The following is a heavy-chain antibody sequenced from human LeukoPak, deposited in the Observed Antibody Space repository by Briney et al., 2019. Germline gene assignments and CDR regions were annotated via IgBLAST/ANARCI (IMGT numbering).Heavy chain of an antibody. V-gene: IGHV3-21*04. Sequence: GGSLRLSCATSGFIFSSYTMNWVRQAPGKGLEWVSSISSSSSYIYYADSVKGRLTISRDNSKNTLDLQRNSLRAEDTAVYYCAKGGPTVPKEAANASDIWGQGAVVTVSS. J-gene: IGHJ3*02. D-gene: IGHD2-2*01. CDR1: GFIFSSYT. CDR2: ISSSSSYI. CDR3: AKGGPTVPKEAANASDI.